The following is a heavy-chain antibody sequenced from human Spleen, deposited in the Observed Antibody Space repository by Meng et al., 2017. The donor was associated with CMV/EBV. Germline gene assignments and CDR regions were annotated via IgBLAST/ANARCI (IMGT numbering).Heavy chain of an antibody. D-gene: IGHD3-10*01. J-gene: IGHJ6*02. CDR2: INPNTGGT. V-gene: IGHV1-2*02. CDR3: AKVIVRGGINRPNSDGMDV. Sequence: ASVKVSCKASGYTFSDYYMYWVRQAPGQGLEWMGWINPNTGGTIHPQKFQGRVNVTRDTSISTVYLELSGLRSDDTAVYYCAKVIVRGGINRPNSDGMDVWGQGTAVTVSS. CDR1: GYTFSDYY.